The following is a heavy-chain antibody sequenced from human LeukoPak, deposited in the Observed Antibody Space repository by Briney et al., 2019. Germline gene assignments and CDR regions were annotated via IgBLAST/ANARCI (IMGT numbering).Heavy chain of an antibody. CDR3: ARGSTGDKSNN. Sequence: SETLSLTCTVSGGSITSGGYYWSWIRQLPGKGLEWIGYIYYSGTTSYNPSLKSRLTISLDTSENQFSLRLSSVTAADTAVYYCARGSTGDKSNNWGQGTLVTVSS. CDR1: GGSITSGGYY. V-gene: IGHV4-31*03. D-gene: IGHD7-27*01. CDR2: IYYSGTT. J-gene: IGHJ4*02.